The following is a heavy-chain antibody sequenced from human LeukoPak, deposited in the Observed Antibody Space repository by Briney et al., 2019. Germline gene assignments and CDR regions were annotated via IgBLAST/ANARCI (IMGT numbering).Heavy chain of an antibody. J-gene: IGHJ3*02. CDR2: ISSSSYI. Sequence: PGGSLRLSCAASGFTFSSYSMNWVRQAPGKGLEWVSSISSSSYIYYADSVKGRFTISRDNAKNSLYLQMNSLKTEDTAVYYCTTASFPDYYDSSGYILDAFDIWGQGTMVTVSS. D-gene: IGHD3-22*01. V-gene: IGHV3-21*03. CDR3: TTASFPDYYDSSGYILDAFDI. CDR1: GFTFSSYS.